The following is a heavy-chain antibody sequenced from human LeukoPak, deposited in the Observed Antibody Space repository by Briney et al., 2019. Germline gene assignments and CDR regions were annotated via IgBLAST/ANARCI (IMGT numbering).Heavy chain of an antibody. D-gene: IGHD3-22*01. CDR3: ARDRDSSGCFDY. J-gene: IGHJ4*02. Sequence: GGSLRLSWAASGFTFSSYAMHWVRQAPGKGLEWVAVISYDGSNKYYADSVKGRFTISRDNSKNTLYLQMNSLRAEDTAVYYCARDRDSSGCFDYWGQGTLVTVSS. CDR2: ISYDGSNK. CDR1: GFTFSSYA. V-gene: IGHV3-30*04.